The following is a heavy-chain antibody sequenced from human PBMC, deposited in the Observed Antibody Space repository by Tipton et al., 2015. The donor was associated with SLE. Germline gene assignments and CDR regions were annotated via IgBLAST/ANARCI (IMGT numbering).Heavy chain of an antibody. J-gene: IGHJ4*02. V-gene: IGHV4-59*11. Sequence: TLSLTCTVSGGSISNQYWSWIRQPPGKGLEWIGYIYYSGSTNYNPSLKSRVTISEDTSKNQFSLKLSSVTAADTAVYYCASGSIRGLDHWGQGTLVTVSS. D-gene: IGHD1-26*01. CDR1: GGSISNQY. CDR3: ASGSIRGLDH. CDR2: IYYSGST.